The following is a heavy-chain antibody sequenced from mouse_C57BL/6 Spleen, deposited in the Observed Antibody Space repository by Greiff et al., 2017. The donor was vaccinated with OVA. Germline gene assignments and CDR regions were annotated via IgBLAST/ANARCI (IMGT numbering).Heavy chain of an antibody. V-gene: IGHV1-4*01. Sequence: VQVVESGAELARPGASVKMSCKASGYTFTSYTMHWVKQRPGQGLEWIGYINPSSGYTKYNQKFKDKATLTADKSSSTAYMQLSSLTSEDSAVYYCARGGNYDYWGQGTTLTVSS. D-gene: IGHD2-1*01. CDR2: INPSSGYT. J-gene: IGHJ2*01. CDR3: ARGGNYDY. CDR1: GYTFTSYT.